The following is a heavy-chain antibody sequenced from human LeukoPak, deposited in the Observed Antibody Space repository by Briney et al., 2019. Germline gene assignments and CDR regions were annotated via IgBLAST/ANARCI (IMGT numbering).Heavy chain of an antibody. D-gene: IGHD3-10*01. CDR2: INQDGTEK. CDR1: GFTFTTYW. Sequence: PGGSLRLSCAASGFTFTTYWMTWVRQAPGKGLEWVANINQDGTEKYYVDSVKGRFTISRDNAKNSLHLQMNSLRVEDMAVYYCAKVAKYYYGSETYYFFEHWGQGTPVTASS. CDR3: AKVAKYYYGSETYYFFEH. J-gene: IGHJ4*02. V-gene: IGHV3-7*01.